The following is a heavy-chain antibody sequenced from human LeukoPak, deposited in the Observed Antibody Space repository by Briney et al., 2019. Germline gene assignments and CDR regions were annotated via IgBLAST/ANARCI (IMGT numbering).Heavy chain of an antibody. Sequence: GESLKISCKGSGYSFTSYWIGWVRQMPGKGLEWMGIIYPGDSDTRYSPSFQGQVTITADKSISTAYLQWSSLKASDTAMYYCARHRWEYYYGSGSYPYFDYWAREPWSPSPQ. CDR1: GYSFTSYW. J-gene: IGHJ4*02. V-gene: IGHV5-51*01. D-gene: IGHD3-10*01. CDR2: IYPGDSDT. CDR3: ARHRWEYYYGSGSYPYFDY.